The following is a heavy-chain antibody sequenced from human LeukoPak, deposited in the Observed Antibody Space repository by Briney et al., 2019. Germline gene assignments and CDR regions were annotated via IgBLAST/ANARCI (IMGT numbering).Heavy chain of an antibody. CDR2: IIPILGIA. CDR3: ARDSAARPPDWFDP. J-gene: IGHJ5*02. D-gene: IGHD6-6*01. Sequence: ASVKVSCKASGGTFISYTISWVRQAPGQGLEWMGRIIPILGIANYAQKFQGRVTITADKSTSTAYMELSSLRSEDTAVYYCARDSAARPPDWFDPWGQGTLVTVSS. V-gene: IGHV1-69*04. CDR1: GGTFISYT.